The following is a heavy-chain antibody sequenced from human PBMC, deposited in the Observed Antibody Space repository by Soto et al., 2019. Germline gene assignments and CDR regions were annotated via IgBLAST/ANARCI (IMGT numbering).Heavy chain of an antibody. Sequence: QVQLVQSGTEVKRPGDSVKVSCKASGYTFTGNYVHWVRQAPGQGLEWMGWINPNSGDTYLAQRFQGRVTMNRDTSIGTAYTELRGLTSDDTAEYYCAKGGAIVAAGTRVYLYNAMDVWGQGTTVTVSS. CDR2: INPNSGDT. D-gene: IGHD1-26*01. CDR3: AKGGAIVAAGTRVYLYNAMDV. J-gene: IGHJ6*02. V-gene: IGHV1-2*02. CDR1: GYTFTGNY.